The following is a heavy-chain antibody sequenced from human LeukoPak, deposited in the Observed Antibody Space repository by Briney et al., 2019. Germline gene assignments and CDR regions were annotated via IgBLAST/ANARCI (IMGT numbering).Heavy chain of an antibody. CDR1: GGSFSGYY. Sequence: SETLSLTCAVYGGSFSGYYWSWIRQPPGKGLEWIGYIYYSGSTYYNPSLKSRVTISVDTSKNQFSLKLSSVTAADTAVYYCARDRGYSYGSYFDYWGQGTLVTVSS. V-gene: IGHV4-34*09. J-gene: IGHJ4*02. D-gene: IGHD5-18*01. CDR2: IYYSGST. CDR3: ARDRGYSYGSYFDY.